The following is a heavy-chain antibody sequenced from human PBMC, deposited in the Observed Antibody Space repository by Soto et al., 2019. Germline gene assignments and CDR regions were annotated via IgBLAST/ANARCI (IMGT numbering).Heavy chain of an antibody. CDR2: IYSGGYT. J-gene: IGHJ4*02. D-gene: IGHD6-25*01. Sequence: EVQLVESGGGLIQPGGSLRLSCAVSGFTVSNNYMSWVRQAPGKGLEGVSVIYSGGYTAYGDSVKGRFTISRDNSKNTLNLKMNTRGAAAPAVYCCATQRGGGGYWGQGTLVTVSS. V-gene: IGHV3-53*01. CDR3: ATQRGGGGY. CDR1: GFTVSNNY.